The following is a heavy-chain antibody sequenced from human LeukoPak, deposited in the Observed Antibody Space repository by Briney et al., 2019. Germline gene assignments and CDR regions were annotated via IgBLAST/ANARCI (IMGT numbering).Heavy chain of an antibody. CDR1: GFTFSSYA. V-gene: IGHV3-23*01. CDR3: AKGSYYDSSGSFYFDY. J-gene: IGHJ4*02. Sequence: GGSLRLSCAASGFTFSSYAMSWVRQAPGKGLEWVSGISGSGDNTYYADSVKGRFTISRDNSKNTLYVQVNSLGTQDTAAYYCAKGSYYDSSGSFYFDYWGQGTLVTVSS. CDR2: ISGSGDNT. D-gene: IGHD3-22*01.